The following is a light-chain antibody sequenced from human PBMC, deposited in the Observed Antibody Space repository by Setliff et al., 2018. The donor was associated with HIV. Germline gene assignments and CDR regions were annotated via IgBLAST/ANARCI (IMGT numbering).Light chain of an antibody. V-gene: IGLV1-44*01. CDR3: AAWDDSLNCFYV. CDR2: SNN. J-gene: IGLJ1*01. Sequence: QSALTQPPSASGTPGQRVTISCSGSSSNIGRNTVNWYQQLPGTAPKLLIYSNNQRPSGVPDRFSGSKSGTSASLAISGLQSEDEADYYCAAWDDSLNCFYVFGTGTKVTV. CDR1: SSNIGRNT.